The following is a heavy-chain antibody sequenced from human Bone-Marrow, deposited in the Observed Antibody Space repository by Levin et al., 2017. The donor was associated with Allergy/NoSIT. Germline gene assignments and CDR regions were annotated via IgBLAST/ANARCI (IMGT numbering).Heavy chain of an antibody. V-gene: IGHV4-4*02. CDR3: ARARSYSGSYTRGVFDY. CDR1: GGSISSSNW. D-gene: IGHD1-26*01. Sequence: PSQTLSLTCAVSGGSISSSNWWSWVRQPPGKGLEWIGEIYHSGSTNYNPSLKSRVTISVDKSKNQFSLKLSSVTAADTAVYYCARARSYSGSYTRGVFDYWGQGTLVTVSS. J-gene: IGHJ4*02. CDR2: IYHSGST.